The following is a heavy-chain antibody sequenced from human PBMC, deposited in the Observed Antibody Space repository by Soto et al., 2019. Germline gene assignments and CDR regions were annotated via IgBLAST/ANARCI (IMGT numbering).Heavy chain of an antibody. D-gene: IGHD3-3*01. CDR3: ARVLREDYDFWSGYYLPLKEKPYYFDY. CDR2: ISAYNGNT. J-gene: IGHJ4*02. Sequence: ASVKVSCKASGYTFTSYGISWARQAPGQGLEWMGWISAYNGNTNYAQKLQGRVTMTTDTSTSTAYMELRSLRSDDTAVYYCARVLREDYDFWSGYYLPLKEKPYYFDYWGQGTLVTVSS. V-gene: IGHV1-18*01. CDR1: GYTFTSYG.